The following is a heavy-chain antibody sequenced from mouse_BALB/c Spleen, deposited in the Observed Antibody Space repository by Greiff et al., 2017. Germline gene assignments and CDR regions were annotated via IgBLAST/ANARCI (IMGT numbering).Heavy chain of an antibody. Sequence: QVQLKESGPGLVAPSQSLSITCTVSGFSLTSYGVHWVRQPPGKGLEWLGVIWAGGSTNYNSALMSRLSISKDNSKSQVFLKMNSLQTDDTAMYYCARDIGYGSSYWYFDVWGAGTTVTVSS. CDR3: ARDIGYGSSYWYFDV. V-gene: IGHV2-9*02. CDR2: IWAGGST. J-gene: IGHJ1*01. CDR1: GFSLTSYG. D-gene: IGHD1-1*01.